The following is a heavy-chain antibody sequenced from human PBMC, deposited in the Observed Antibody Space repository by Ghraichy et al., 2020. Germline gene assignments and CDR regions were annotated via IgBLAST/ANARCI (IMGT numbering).Heavy chain of an antibody. V-gene: IGHV3-7*01. J-gene: IGHJ4*02. CDR2: IKQDGSDK. Sequence: GSLRLSCAASGFTFSSYWMSWVRQAPGKGLEWVASIKQDGSDKYYVDSVKGRFTISRDNAKNSLYLQMNSLRAEDTAVYYWARVSGSYGGAVDFWGQGTLVTVSS. CDR1: GFTFSSYW. CDR3: ARVSGSYGGAVDF. D-gene: IGHD1-26*01.